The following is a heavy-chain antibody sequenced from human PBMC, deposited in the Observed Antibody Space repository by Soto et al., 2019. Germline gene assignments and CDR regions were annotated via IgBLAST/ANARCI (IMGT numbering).Heavy chain of an antibody. J-gene: IGHJ6*02. CDR1: GASFSDSY. CDR2: INHSGST. CDR3: ARVSGIYYYGMDV. V-gene: IGHV4-34*01. Sequence: PSETLSLTCAVYGASFSDSYWNWIRQPPGKGLEWIGEINHSGSTIYNTSLESRVTISLDTSRKQFTLKMRSATAADTAVYYCARVSGIYYYGMDVWGQGTTVTVSS. D-gene: IGHD3-10*01.